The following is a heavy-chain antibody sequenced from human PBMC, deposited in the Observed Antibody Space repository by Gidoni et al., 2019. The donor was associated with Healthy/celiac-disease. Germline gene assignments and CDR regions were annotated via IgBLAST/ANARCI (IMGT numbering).Heavy chain of an antibody. J-gene: IGHJ4*02. Sequence: QVQLVESGGGVVEPGRSLRLSCAASGFTFSSYGMHWVRRAPGKGLEWVAVRWDDGSNQYYADSVKGRFTISSDNSKSTLYLQMNSLRAEDTAVYYCARPSQPVVPAPFDYWGQGTLVTVSS. CDR3: ARPSQPVVPAPFDY. V-gene: IGHV3-33*01. D-gene: IGHD2-2*01. CDR2: RWDDGSNQ. CDR1: GFTFSSYG.